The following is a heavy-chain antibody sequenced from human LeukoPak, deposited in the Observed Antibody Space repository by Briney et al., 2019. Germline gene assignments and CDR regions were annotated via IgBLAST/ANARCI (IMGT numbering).Heavy chain of an antibody. V-gene: IGHV3-30-3*01. J-gene: IGHJ6*03. CDR3: AKDQKEVDIVATIRSIDPKYYYYMDV. Sequence: GGSLRLSCAASGFTLSSYEMNWVRQAPGKGLEWVAVISYDGSKKYYADSVKGRFTISRDNSKNTLYLQMNSLRAEDTAVYYCAKDQKEVDIVATIRSIDPKYYYYMDVWGKGTTVTISS. CDR2: ISYDGSKK. D-gene: IGHD5-12*01. CDR1: GFTLSSYE.